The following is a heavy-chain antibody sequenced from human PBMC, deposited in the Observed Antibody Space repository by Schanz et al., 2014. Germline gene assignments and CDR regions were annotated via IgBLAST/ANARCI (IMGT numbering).Heavy chain of an antibody. J-gene: IGHJ4*02. Sequence: EVRLVESGGGLVKPGGSLRLSCAASGFSFSTYGMTWVRQAPGKGLEWVSSISSSSMYIYQADSMRGRFTISRDNAKNSLYLQVNNLSAEDTAVYYCAKEKEEVAADGSFFDYWGQGTLVTVSS. D-gene: IGHD6-13*01. CDR3: AKEKEEVAADGSFFDY. V-gene: IGHV3-21*01. CDR1: GFSFSTYG. CDR2: ISSSSMYI.